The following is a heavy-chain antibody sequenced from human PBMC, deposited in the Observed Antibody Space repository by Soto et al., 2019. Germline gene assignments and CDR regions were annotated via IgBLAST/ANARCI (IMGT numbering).Heavy chain of an antibody. CDR1: GFTFSSYG. CDR2: IWYDGSNK. V-gene: IGHV3-33*01. D-gene: IGHD3-9*01. CDR3: ARDRLATIHYFDY. J-gene: IGHJ4*02. Sequence: GGSLRLSCAASGFTFSSYGMHWVRQAPGKGLEWVAVIWYDGSNKYHADSVKGRFTISRDNSKNTLYLQMNSLRADDTAVYYCARDRLATIHYFDYWGQGILVTVYS.